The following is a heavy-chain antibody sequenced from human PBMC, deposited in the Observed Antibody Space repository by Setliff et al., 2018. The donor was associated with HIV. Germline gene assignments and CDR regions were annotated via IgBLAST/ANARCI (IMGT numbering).Heavy chain of an antibody. J-gene: IGHJ6*02. Sequence: PSETLSLTCAVYGGSFSGYYWGWIRQPPGKGLEWIGSFHYSGSTSYNPSLKSRVPISVDTSNSQFSLKMTSVTAADTAVYYCARGLSVYSYANVYYYHGMDVWGQGTTVTVSS. CDR1: GGSFSGYY. CDR3: ARGLSVYSYANVYYYHGMDV. V-gene: IGHV4-34*01. CDR2: FHYSGST. D-gene: IGHD5-18*01.